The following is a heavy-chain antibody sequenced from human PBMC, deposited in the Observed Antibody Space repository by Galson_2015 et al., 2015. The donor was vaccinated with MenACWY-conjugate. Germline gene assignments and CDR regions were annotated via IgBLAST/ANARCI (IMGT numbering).Heavy chain of an antibody. J-gene: IGHJ4*02. Sequence: SLRLSCAPSGFTFSAYGMHWVRQAPGKGLEWLAFMRYDGSDGTYADSVKGRFIISSDDSRRTLSLQINNLTTGDTAVYFCTKDKIYFGSVSYLYYFDYWGQGTLVTVSS. D-gene: IGHD3-10*01. V-gene: IGHV3-30*02. CDR3: TKDKIYFGSVSYLYYFDY. CDR2: MRYDGSDG. CDR1: GFTFSAYG.